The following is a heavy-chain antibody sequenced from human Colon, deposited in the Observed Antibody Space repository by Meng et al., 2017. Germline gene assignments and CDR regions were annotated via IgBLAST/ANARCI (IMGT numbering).Heavy chain of an antibody. V-gene: IGHV4-4*02. D-gene: IGHD2-8*02. CDR2: TYGSVNT. CDR3: AKNGAYCLEY. J-gene: IGHJ4*02. Sequence: HVHLQGSGPGLVKPSGTLSLTGAGSGGSITNRYWWSCVRQPPGKGLEWIGQTYGSVNTAYNPSLKSRVTISVDKSKNQLSLTLSSVTAADTAVYYCAKNGAYCLEYWGQGILVTVSS. CDR1: GGSITNRYW.